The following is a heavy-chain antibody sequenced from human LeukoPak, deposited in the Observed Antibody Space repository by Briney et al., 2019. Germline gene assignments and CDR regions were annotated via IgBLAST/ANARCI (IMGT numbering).Heavy chain of an antibody. V-gene: IGHV1-18*01. J-gene: IGHJ4*02. CDR1: GYTFTSFG. CDR3: AIRTGTYPYYFDY. CDR2: ISTYNGNT. D-gene: IGHD1-26*01. Sequence: SVKVSCKASGYTFTSFGLSWLRRAPGQGREWMGWISTYNGNTNYAQNLQGRLTMTTDTSTRTAYMDLRSLSSDDTDVYYCAIRTGTYPYYFDYWGQGTLVTVSS.